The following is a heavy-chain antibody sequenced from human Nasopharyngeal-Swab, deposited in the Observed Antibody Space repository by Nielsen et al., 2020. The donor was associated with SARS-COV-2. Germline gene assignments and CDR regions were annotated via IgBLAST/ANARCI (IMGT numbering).Heavy chain of an antibody. D-gene: IGHD2-2*01. V-gene: IGHV3-15*01. J-gene: IGHJ5*02. CDR3: TTVGFHCSSTSCYRWFDP. Sequence: WIRQPPGKGLEWVGRIKSKTDGGTTDYAAPVKGRFTISRDDSKNTLYLQMNSPKTEDTAVYYCTTVGFHCSSTSCYRWFDPWGQGTLVTVSS. CDR2: IKSKTDGGTT.